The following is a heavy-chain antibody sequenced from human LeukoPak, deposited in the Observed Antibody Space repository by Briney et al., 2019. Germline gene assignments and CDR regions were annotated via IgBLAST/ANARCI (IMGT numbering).Heavy chain of an antibody. CDR1: GFTFDDYA. CDR2: ISWNSGSI. D-gene: IGHD6-6*01. Sequence: PGGSLRLSCAASGFTFDDYAMHWVRQAPGKGLEGVSGISWNSGSIGYADSVKGRFTISRDNAKNSLYLQMNSLRAEDTALYYCAKDMRQLVRGYFDYWGQGTLVTVSS. V-gene: IGHV3-9*01. J-gene: IGHJ4*02. CDR3: AKDMRQLVRGYFDY.